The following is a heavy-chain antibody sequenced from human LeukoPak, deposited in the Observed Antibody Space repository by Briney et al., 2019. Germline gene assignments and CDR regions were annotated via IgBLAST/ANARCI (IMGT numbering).Heavy chain of an antibody. J-gene: IGHJ6*02. CDR2: ISTDGSST. CDR3: ASYLTSIPSGMDV. CDR1: GFTFSRYW. Sequence: GGSLILSCAASGFTFSRYWMHWLRQAPGKGLVWVSRISTDGSSTTYADSVKGRFTISRDNGRNTLYPQMYSLRAEGTAVYYCASYLTSIPSGMDVWGQGTTVTVSS. V-gene: IGHV3-74*01. D-gene: IGHD2/OR15-2a*01.